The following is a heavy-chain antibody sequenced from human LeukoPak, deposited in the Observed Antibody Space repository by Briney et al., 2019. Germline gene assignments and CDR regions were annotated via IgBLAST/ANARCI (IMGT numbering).Heavy chain of an antibody. CDR1: GGSVSSGSYY. CDR2: IYYSGST. V-gene: IGHV4-61*01. J-gene: IGHJ4*02. D-gene: IGHD5-12*01. CDR3: ARVQIDGSGYPDH. Sequence: NPSETLSLTCTISGGSVSSGSYYWSWIRQPPGKGLECIGYIYYSGSTNYNPSLKSRVTISVDTSKNQFSLKLSSVTAADTAVYYCARVQIDGSGYPDHWGQGTLVTVSS.